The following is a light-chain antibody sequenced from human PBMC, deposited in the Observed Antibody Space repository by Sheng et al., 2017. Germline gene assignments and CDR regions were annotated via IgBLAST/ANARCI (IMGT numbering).Light chain of an antibody. CDR2: EVS. CDR3: CSYALTVTSLV. CDR1: VSDVGGYNL. J-gene: IGLJ2*01. Sequence: QSALTQPASVSGSPGQSITISCTGSVSDVGGYNLVSWYQQVPGEAPKLIIFEVSKRPSGVSDRFSGSKSGNTASLTISGLQAEDEGDYYCCSYALTVTSLVFGGGTKLTVL. V-gene: IGLV2-23*02.